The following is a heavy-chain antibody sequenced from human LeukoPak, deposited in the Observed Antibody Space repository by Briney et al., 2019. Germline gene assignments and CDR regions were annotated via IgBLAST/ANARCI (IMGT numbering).Heavy chain of an antibody. J-gene: IGHJ5*02. Sequence: SETLSLTCTVSGGSISSYYWSWIRHPPGKGLEWIGYIYYSGSTNYNPSLKSRVTISVDTSKSQFSLKLSSVTAADTAVYYCARGRSSWDNLQNWFDPWGQGTLVTVSS. CDR3: ARGRSSWDNLQNWFDP. CDR1: GGSISSYY. D-gene: IGHD6-13*01. V-gene: IGHV4-59*01. CDR2: IYYSGST.